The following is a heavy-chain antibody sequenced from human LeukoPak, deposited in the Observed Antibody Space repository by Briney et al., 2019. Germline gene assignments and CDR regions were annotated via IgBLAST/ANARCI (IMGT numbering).Heavy chain of an antibody. V-gene: IGHV3-48*04. CDR2: INSRSSTI. D-gene: IGHD2-21*02. CDR1: GFTFSKAW. CDR3: TSHTGTGDAFRPFHI. J-gene: IGHJ3*02. Sequence: GGSLRLSCAASGFTFSKAWMSWVRQAPGKGLEWVSFINSRSSTIYYADSVKGRFTISRDNAKNSLYLQMNSLRAEDTAVYYCTSHTGTGDAFRPFHIWGQGTMVTVSS.